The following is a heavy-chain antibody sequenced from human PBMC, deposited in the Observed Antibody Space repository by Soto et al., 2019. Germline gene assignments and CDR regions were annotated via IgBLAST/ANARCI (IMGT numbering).Heavy chain of an antibody. CDR1: GFTFSSYI. D-gene: IGHD6-13*01. J-gene: IGHJ4*02. V-gene: IGHV3-48*02. CDR3: ARDRRPPYSSSWYFDY. Sequence: GGSLRLSCAASGFTFSSYIMNWVRQAPGKGLEWVSYISSSSSTIYYADSVKGRFTISRDNAKNSLYLQMNSLRDEDTAVYYCARDRRPPYSSSWYFDYWGQGTLVTVSS. CDR2: ISSSSSTI.